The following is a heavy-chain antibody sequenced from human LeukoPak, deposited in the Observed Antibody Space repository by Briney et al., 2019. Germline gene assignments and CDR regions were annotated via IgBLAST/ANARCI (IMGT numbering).Heavy chain of an antibody. CDR3: ARGGIQVSGIDEFDY. CDR1: GFTFIDYD. D-gene: IGHD6-19*01. Sequence: GGSLRLSCVASGFTFIDYDMHWVRQVIGKGLEWVSAIGIRGDTHYSGSVKGRFTISRENAESSLYLQMNSLRAEDTAVYYCARGGIQVSGIDEFDYWGRGTLVTVSS. V-gene: IGHV3-13*01. J-gene: IGHJ4*02. CDR2: IGIRGDT.